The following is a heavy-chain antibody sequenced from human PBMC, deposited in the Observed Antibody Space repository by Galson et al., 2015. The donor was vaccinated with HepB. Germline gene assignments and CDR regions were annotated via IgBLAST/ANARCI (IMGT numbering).Heavy chain of an antibody. V-gene: IGHV3-53*01. D-gene: IGHD6-13*01. CDR1: GFRVSSSY. J-gene: IGHJ4*02. CDR2: IYSGGDT. Sequence: SLRLSCAASGFRVSSSYVCWVRQAPGKGLEWVSIIYSGGDTYHADTVKGRLTISRDNSKNTLYLQMNSLRAEDTAVYYCARGHSSSWYSGLGYWRQGALVTVSS. CDR3: ARGHSSSWYSGLGY.